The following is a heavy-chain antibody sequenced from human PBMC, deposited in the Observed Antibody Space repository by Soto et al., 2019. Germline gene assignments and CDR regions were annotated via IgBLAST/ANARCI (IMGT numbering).Heavy chain of an antibody. CDR3: ANPIPPTGTTFGF. Sequence: QLLESGGGFVQPGGSLRLSCVASGFTFSNFAMAWVRQAPGEGLEWVSAISGSGDDTFYADSMKGRFTISRDNSKDTLYLQINSLRAEDTAGYYCANPIPPTGTTFGFWGQGTLVDVSS. CDR2: ISGSGDDT. D-gene: IGHD1-1*01. J-gene: IGHJ4*02. CDR1: GFTFSNFA. V-gene: IGHV3-23*01.